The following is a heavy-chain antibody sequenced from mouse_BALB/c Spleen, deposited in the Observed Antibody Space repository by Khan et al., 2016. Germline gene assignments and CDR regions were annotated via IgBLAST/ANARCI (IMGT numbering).Heavy chain of an antibody. J-gene: IGHJ3*01. CDR3: ARDGFAY. CDR2: IWAGGST. CDR1: GFSLTSYG. Sequence: QVQLKQSGPGLVAPSQSLSITCTVSGFSLTSYGVHWVRQPPGKGLEWLGVIWAGGSTNYNSALMSRLSISKDNSKSQVFLKMNSRQTDDTAMYYCARDGFAYWGQGTLVTVSA. V-gene: IGHV2-9*02.